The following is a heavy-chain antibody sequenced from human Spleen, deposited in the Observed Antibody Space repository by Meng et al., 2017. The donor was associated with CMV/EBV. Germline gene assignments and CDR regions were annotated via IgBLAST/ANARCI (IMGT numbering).Heavy chain of an antibody. CDR2: IYYSART. Sequence: TLSLTCTVSGASSSSGGYYWSWIRQHQGKGLEWIGYIYYSARTNYNPSLKSRVSISVDTSQNQFSLRLNSVTAADTAVYYCVRDHDLWGRGTLVTVSS. CDR1: GASSSSGGYY. CDR3: VRDHDL. J-gene: IGHJ5*02. V-gene: IGHV4-31*03.